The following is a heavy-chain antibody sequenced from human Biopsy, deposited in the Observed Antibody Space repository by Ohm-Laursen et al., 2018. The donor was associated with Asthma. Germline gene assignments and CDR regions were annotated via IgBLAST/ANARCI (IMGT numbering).Heavy chain of an antibody. J-gene: IGHJ3*02. CDR1: GFTFRDYD. V-gene: IGHV3-30*01. Sequence: SLRLSCSASGFTFRDYDMHWVRQAPGKGLEWVGVISKDASTQDYADSVKGRFTMARDNSKNTLDLQMNSLREEDTAVYYCVRDGTDDAFDIWGQGTVVSVSS. D-gene: IGHD1-1*01. CDR3: VRDGTDDAFDI. CDR2: ISKDASTQ.